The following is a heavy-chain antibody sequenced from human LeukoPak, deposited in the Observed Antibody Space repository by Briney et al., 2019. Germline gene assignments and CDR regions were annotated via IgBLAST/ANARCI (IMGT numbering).Heavy chain of an antibody. CDR1: GGSNSGNY. V-gene: IGHV4-59*01. CDR2: IYYIGST. Sequence: KPSETLSLTCAVSGGSNSGNYWSWLRQPPGKGLEWIGYIYYIGSTNYNPSLKSRVTMSVDTSKNQFSLKLNSVTAADTAVYYCARENYYGMEVWGQGTTVIVSS. J-gene: IGHJ6*02. CDR3: ARENYYGMEV.